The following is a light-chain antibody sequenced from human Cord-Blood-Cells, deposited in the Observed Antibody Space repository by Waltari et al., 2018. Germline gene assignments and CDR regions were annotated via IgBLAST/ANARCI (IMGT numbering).Light chain of an antibody. V-gene: IGKV3-20*01. J-gene: IGKJ4*01. CDR1: QSVSSSY. CDR2: GAS. CDR3: QQYGSSPLT. Sequence: EIVLTQCPGTLSCSPVERATLSGRASQSVSSSYLAWYQEKPGQTPTLLIYGASSRATGTPDRLSGSGSGTDLTLTIRRLEPEASAVYYCQQYGSSPLTFGGGSKVE.